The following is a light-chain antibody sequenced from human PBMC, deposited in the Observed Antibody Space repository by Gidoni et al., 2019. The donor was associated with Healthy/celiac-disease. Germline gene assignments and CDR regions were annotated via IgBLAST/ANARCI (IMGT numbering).Light chain of an antibody. J-gene: IGKJ2*01. CDR3: QQSYSTPRT. V-gene: IGKV1-39*01. Sequence: DIQMTQSPSSLSASVGDRVTLTCRASQSISSYLNWYQHKPGKAPKLLIYAASSLQSGVPSRFSGSGSGTDFTLTISSLQPEDFATYYCQQSYSTPRTVGQGTKLEIK. CDR2: AAS. CDR1: QSISSY.